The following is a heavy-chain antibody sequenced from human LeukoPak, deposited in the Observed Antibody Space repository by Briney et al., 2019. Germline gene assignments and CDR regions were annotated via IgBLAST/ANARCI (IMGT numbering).Heavy chain of an antibody. D-gene: IGHD2-2*01. CDR1: GASFSGYY. Sequence: SETLSLTCAVYGASFSGYYWSWIRQPPGKGLEWIGEINHSGSTNYNPSLKSRVTISVDTSKNQFSLKLSSVTAAGTAVYYCASCSSTSCYYFDYWGQGTLVTVSS. J-gene: IGHJ4*02. CDR2: INHSGST. V-gene: IGHV4-34*01. CDR3: ASCSSTSCYYFDY.